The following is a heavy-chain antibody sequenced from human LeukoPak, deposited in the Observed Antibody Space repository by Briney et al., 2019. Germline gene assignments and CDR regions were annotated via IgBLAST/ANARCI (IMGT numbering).Heavy chain of an antibody. CDR1: GYTFTDSG. CDR2: ISAYYGNT. D-gene: IGHD3-22*01. V-gene: IGHV1-18*01. Sequence: ASVKVSCKASGYTFTDSGINWVRQAPGQGLEWMGWISAYYGNTHYAQNLQGRVTMTTDKSTSTAYMELRSLRSDDTAVYYCAKDLYYYGSSGYYGEYWGQGTLVTVSS. J-gene: IGHJ4*02. CDR3: AKDLYYYGSSGYYGEY.